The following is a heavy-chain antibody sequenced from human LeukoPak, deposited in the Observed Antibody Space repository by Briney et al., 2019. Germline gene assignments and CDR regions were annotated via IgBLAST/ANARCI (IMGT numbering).Heavy chain of an antibody. V-gene: IGHV4-34*01. J-gene: IGHJ6*03. CDR2: ISHSGSA. CDR3: ARGLRVEYYYYYYYMDV. CDR1: GGSFSDFF. Sequence: SETLSLTCAVYGGSFSDFFWTWIRQPPGKGLEWIGEISHSGSANYNPSLKSRVTISVDTSKNQFSLKLSSVTAADTAVYYCARGLRVEYYYYYYYMDVWGKGTTVTVSS. D-gene: IGHD3-3*01.